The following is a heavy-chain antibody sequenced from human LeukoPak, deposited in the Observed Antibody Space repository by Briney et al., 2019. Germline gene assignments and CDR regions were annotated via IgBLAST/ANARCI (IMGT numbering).Heavy chain of an antibody. CDR1: GYTFTSFY. D-gene: IGHD5-12*01. CDR3: ARVPAPYDPLEDY. Sequence: ASVKVSCKASGYTFTSFYMHWVRQAPGQGLEWMGRIIPILGIANYAQKFQGRVTITADKSTSTAYMELSSLRSEDTAVYYCARVPAPYDPLEDYRGQGTLVTVSS. J-gene: IGHJ4*02. CDR2: IIPILGIA. V-gene: IGHV1-69*04.